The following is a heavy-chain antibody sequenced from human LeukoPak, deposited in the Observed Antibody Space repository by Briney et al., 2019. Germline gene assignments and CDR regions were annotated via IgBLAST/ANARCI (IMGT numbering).Heavy chain of an antibody. J-gene: IGHJ4*02. D-gene: IGHD1-26*01. CDR1: GYSISSGYY. V-gene: IGHV4-38-2*02. CDR3: ARQPASGSLGVFDY. Sequence: SETLSLTCTVSGYSISSGYYWGWIRQPPGKGLEWIGSIYHSGNTYYNPSLKSRVTISADTSKNQFSLNLSSVTAADTAVYYCARQPASGSLGVFDYWGQRTLVTVSS. CDR2: IYHSGNT.